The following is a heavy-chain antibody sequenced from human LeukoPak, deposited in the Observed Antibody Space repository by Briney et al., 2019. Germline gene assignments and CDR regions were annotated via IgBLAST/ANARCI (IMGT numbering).Heavy chain of an antibody. D-gene: IGHD3-10*01. CDR3: TSDTFGEHDH. V-gene: IGHV3-74*01. CDR2: ITPDGSTT. CDR1: GFTFSHYW. Sequence: GGSLRLSCAASGFTFSHYWMHWVRQAPGKGLVRVSRITPDGSTTTYADSVKGRFAISRDNAKNTLFLQMNNLRAEDTALYYCTSDTFGEHDHWGQGTLVSVSS. J-gene: IGHJ4*02.